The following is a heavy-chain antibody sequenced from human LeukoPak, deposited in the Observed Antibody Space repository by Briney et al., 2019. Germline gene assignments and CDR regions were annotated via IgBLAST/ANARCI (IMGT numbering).Heavy chain of an antibody. Sequence: PPETLSLTCTVSGGSISSYYWSWIRQPPGKGLEWIGYIYYSGSTNYNPTLKRRVTISVDTSKNQFSLKLSSVTAADTAVYYCAVGGSAFDIWGQGTMVTVSS. J-gene: IGHJ3*02. CDR3: AVGGSAFDI. CDR1: GGSISSYY. D-gene: IGHD3-16*01. CDR2: IYYSGST. V-gene: IGHV4-59*01.